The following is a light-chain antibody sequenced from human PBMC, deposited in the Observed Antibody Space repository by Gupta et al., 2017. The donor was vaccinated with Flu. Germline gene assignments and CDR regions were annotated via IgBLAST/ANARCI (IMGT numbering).Light chain of an antibody. J-gene: IGLJ1*01. Sequence: QSALTQPASVSGSPGQSITISCIGTSSDVGTSDYVSWYQQHPGKAPKLMIYDVTNRPSGVSNRFSGSKSGNTASLNISGLQVEDEADYYCSSYRTGSPLVFGTGTEVAVL. CDR2: DVT. V-gene: IGLV2-14*01. CDR3: SSYRTGSPLV. CDR1: SSDVGTSDY.